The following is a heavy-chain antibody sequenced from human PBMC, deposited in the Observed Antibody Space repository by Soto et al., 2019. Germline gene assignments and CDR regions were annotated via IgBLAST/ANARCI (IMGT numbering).Heavy chain of an antibody. Sequence: ASVKVSFKASGYTFTSYGISWVRQAPGQGLEWMGWISAYNGNTNYAQKLQGRVTMTTDTSTSTAYMELRSLRSDDTAVYYCARVPANIVATIKGAGAFDIWGQGTMVTVSS. J-gene: IGHJ3*02. V-gene: IGHV1-18*01. D-gene: IGHD5-12*01. CDR1: GYTFTSYG. CDR2: ISAYNGNT. CDR3: ARVPANIVATIKGAGAFDI.